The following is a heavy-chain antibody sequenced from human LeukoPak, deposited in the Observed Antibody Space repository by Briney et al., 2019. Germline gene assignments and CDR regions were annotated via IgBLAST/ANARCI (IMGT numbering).Heavy chain of an antibody. CDR2: ISYDGSNK. CDR3: ARPTARLGWFDP. V-gene: IGHV3-30*03. J-gene: IGHJ5*02. CDR1: GFTFSTYG. D-gene: IGHD6-6*01. Sequence: PGGSLRLSCAASGFTFSTYGMHWVRQTPGKGLEWVAVISYDGSNKYYTDSVKGRFTISRDNSKNTLYLQMNSLRAEDTAVYYCARPTARLGWFDPWGQGTLVTVSS.